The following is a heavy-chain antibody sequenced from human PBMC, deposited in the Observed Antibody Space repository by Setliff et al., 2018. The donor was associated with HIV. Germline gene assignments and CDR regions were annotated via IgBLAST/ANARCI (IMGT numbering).Heavy chain of an antibody. V-gene: IGHV1-69-2*01. CDR3: AWGTQRPIDS. D-gene: IGHD3-16*01. J-gene: IGHJ4*02. CDR2: IDPDRGEA. Sequence: ASVKVSCKVSGYTFPDYYMQWVRRAPGKGLEWMGLIDPDRGEAVYAEKFQGRVTITADRSKDIAYMKLSSLRSEDTAMYYCAWGTQRPIDSWGQGTLVTVSS. CDR1: GYTFPDYY.